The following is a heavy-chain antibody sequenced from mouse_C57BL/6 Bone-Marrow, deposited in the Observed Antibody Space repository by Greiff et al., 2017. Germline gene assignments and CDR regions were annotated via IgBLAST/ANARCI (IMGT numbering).Heavy chain of an antibody. D-gene: IGHD2-3*01. J-gene: IGHJ3*01. CDR2: IYPRSGNT. CDR3: ARWDGYLTWFAY. Sequence: QVQLQESGAELARPGASVKLSCKASGYAFTSYGISWVKQRTGQGLEWIGEIYPRSGNTYYNEKFKGKATLTADKSSSTAYMELRSLTSEDSAVYFCARWDGYLTWFAYGGRGTLVTVSA. CDR1: GYAFTSYG. V-gene: IGHV1-81*01.